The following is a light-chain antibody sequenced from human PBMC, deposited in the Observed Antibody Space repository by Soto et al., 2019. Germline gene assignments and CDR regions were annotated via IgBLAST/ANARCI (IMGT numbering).Light chain of an antibody. CDR3: SSYTSSIL. V-gene: IGLV2-14*01. J-gene: IGLJ2*01. Sequence: QSVLTQPASASGSPGQSITISCTGTSSDVGGYNYVSWYQQHPGKAPKLMIYDVSNRPSGVSNRFSGSKSGNTASLTISGLQAEDEADYYCSSYTSSILFGGGTKVTVL. CDR2: DVS. CDR1: SSDVGGYNY.